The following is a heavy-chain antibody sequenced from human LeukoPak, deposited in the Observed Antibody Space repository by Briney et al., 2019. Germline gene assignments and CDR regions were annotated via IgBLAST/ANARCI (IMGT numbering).Heavy chain of an antibody. D-gene: IGHD3-3*02. V-gene: IGHV3-7*03. J-gene: IGHJ4*02. CDR3: VRGHLWLEN. CDR1: GLTLSNFW. Sequence: HPGGSLRLSCVASGLTLSNFWMTWVRQAPGEGLEWVATINQDGGEKYYVDSVKGRFIISRDNAKNSVYLQMDSLRAEGTAVYSCVRGHLWLENWGQGTLVTVSS. CDR2: INQDGGEK.